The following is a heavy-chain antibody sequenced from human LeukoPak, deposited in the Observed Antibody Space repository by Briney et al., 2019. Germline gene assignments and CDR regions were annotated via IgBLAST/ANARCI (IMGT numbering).Heavy chain of an antibody. CDR1: GFTFSDYY. Sequence: GGSLRLSCAASGFTFSDYYMSWIRQAPGKGLEWVSYISSSGSTIYYADSVKGRFTISRDNAKNSLYLQMNSLRAEDTAVYYCANVIAAAGTGAFDIWGQGTMVTVSS. CDR2: ISSSGSTI. CDR3: ANVIAAAGTGAFDI. V-gene: IGHV3-11*01. D-gene: IGHD6-13*01. J-gene: IGHJ3*02.